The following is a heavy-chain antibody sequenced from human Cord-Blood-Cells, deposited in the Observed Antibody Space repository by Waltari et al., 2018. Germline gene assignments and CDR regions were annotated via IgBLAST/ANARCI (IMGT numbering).Heavy chain of an antibody. Sequence: QVQLVQSGAEVKKPGASVKVYCKVSGSTLTELSMHWVRQAPGKGLVWMGGFDPKDGETIYAQKFQGRVTMTEDTSTDTAYMELSSLRSEDTAVYYCATARDPIMITFGGDAFDIWGQGTMVTVSS. CDR3: ATARDPIMITFGGDAFDI. D-gene: IGHD3-16*01. V-gene: IGHV1-24*01. CDR2: FDPKDGET. J-gene: IGHJ3*02. CDR1: GSTLTELS.